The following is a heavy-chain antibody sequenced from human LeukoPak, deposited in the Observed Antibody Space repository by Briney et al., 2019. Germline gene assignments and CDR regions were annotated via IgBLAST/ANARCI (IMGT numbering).Heavy chain of an antibody. CDR1: GFTFSSYG. Sequence: GGSLSLSCATSGFTFSSYGFHWVRQAPGKGLEWVAVISNNGGYKHYTDSVKGRFTISRDDSESTVYLQMSSLRGEDGALYYCTREPINGDCQFDYWGQRSMATVCS. J-gene: IGHJ4*02. CDR2: ISNNGGYK. V-gene: IGHV3-33*01. CDR3: TREPINGDCQFDY. D-gene: IGHD2-21*02.